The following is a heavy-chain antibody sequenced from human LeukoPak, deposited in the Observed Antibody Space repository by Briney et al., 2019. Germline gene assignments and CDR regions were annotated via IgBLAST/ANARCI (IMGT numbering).Heavy chain of an antibody. CDR1: GYSISSGYY. CDR2: INHSGST. CDR3: ARGRHGQRGYSYGYRIDY. V-gene: IGHV4-38-2*02. D-gene: IGHD5-18*01. Sequence: SETLSLTCNVSGYSISSGYYWGWIRQSPGKGLECIGEINHSGSTNYNPSLKSRVTISVDTSKNQFSLKLSSVTAADTAVYYCARGRHGQRGYSYGYRIDYWGQGTLVTVSS. J-gene: IGHJ4*02.